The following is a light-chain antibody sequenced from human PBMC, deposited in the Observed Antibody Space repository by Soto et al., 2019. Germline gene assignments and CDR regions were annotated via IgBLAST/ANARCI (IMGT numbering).Light chain of an antibody. J-gene: IGLJ1*01. CDR3: TSYTSCSTYV. Sequence: QSVLTQPPSGSGSPGQSVTISCTGTSSDVGSYNRVSWYQQPPGTAPQLMIYEVSNRPSGVPDRFSGSKSGNTASLTISGLQAEDEADDYCTSYTSCSTYVFGTGTNCTVL. CDR1: SSDVGSYNR. V-gene: IGLV2-18*02. CDR2: EVS.